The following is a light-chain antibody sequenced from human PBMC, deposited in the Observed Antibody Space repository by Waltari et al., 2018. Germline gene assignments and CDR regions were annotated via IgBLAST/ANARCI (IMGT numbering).Light chain of an antibody. CDR1: SSDVGGSNY. CDR2: DVS. V-gene: IGLV2-11*01. Sequence: QSALTQPRSVSGSPGPSVTISCTGTSSDVGGSNYVSWYQHHPGKAPKLMFYDVSKRPSGVPDRFSGSKSGNTASLTISGLQAEDEADYYCCSYAGSYTFHVFGTGTKVTVL. CDR3: CSYAGSYTFHV. J-gene: IGLJ1*01.